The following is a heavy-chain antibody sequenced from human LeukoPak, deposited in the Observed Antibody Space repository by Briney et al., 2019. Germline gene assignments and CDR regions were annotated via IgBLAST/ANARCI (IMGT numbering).Heavy chain of an antibody. Sequence: PSETLSLTCTVSGGSISSSNYYWGWIRQPPGKGLEWIGTIYSSGTTYYNPSLKSRVTISVDTSKNQFSLHLNSVTAADTAVYYCARQKRIAYSYGYGGWFDPWGQGTLVTVSS. CDR2: IYSSGTT. CDR3: ARQKRIAYSYGYGGWFDP. CDR1: GGSISSSNYY. J-gene: IGHJ5*02. D-gene: IGHD5-18*01. V-gene: IGHV4-39*01.